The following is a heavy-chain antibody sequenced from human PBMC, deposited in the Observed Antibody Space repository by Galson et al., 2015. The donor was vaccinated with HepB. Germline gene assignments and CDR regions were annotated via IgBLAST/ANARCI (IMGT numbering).Heavy chain of an antibody. CDR2: INPSGGST. CDR1: GYTFTSYY. D-gene: IGHD2-2*01. CDR3: ARGSSDIVVVPGAGWFDP. J-gene: IGHJ5*02. Sequence: SVKVSCKASGYTFTSYYMHWVRQAPGQGLEWMGIINPSGGSTSYAQKFQGRVTMTRDTSTSTVYMELSSLRSEDTAVYYCARGSSDIVVVPGAGWFDPWGQGTLVTVSS. V-gene: IGHV1-46*01.